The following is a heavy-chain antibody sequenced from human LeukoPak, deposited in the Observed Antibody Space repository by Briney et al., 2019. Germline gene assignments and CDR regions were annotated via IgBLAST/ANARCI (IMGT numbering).Heavy chain of an antibody. D-gene: IGHD4-17*01. J-gene: IGHJ4*02. Sequence: SETLSLTCTVSGGSISGSYWSWIRQPPGKGLEWIAYMYNSGSTNYNPSLKSRVTISIDTSKNQFSLKLSSLTAADTAIYYCARGIEAYGDYGYWGQGTLVTVSS. V-gene: IGHV4-59*01. CDR3: ARGIEAYGDYGY. CDR1: GGSISGSY. CDR2: MYNSGST.